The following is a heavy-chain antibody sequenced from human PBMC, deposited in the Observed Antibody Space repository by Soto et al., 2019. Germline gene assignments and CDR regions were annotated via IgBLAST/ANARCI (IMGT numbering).Heavy chain of an antibody. J-gene: IGHJ4*02. Sequence: EVQLVESGGGLVQPGGSLRLSCAASGFTFSSYWMHWVRQAPGKGLVWVSRINSDGSSTSYADSVKGRFTISRDNAKNTLYLQVHSLRAEDTDVYDCARDAGWGYDYWGQGTLVTVSS. V-gene: IGHV3-74*01. D-gene: IGHD3-16*01. CDR2: INSDGSST. CDR3: ARDAGWGYDY. CDR1: GFTFSSYW.